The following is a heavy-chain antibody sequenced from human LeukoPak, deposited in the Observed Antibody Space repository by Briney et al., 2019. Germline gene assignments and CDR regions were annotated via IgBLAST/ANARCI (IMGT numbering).Heavy chain of an antibody. CDR1: GGTFSSYA. V-gene: IGHV1-69*05. Sequence: ASVKVSCKASGGTFSSYAISWVRQAPGQGLEWMGGIIPIFGTANYARKFQGRVTITTDESTSTAYMELSSLRSEDTAVYYCARDPMYYGSGSYYLGPAWGQGTLVTVSS. D-gene: IGHD3-10*01. CDR3: ARDPMYYGSGSYYLGPA. J-gene: IGHJ4*02. CDR2: IIPIFGTA.